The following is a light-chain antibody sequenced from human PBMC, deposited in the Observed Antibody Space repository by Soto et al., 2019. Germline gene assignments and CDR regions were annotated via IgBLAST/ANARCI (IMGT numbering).Light chain of an antibody. CDR2: EVS. J-gene: IGLJ2*01. CDR1: SNDVGAYNY. Sequence: QSALTQPASVSVSPGQSISISCTGTSNDVGAYNYVSWYQQQPGKAPKLIIYEVSRPPSGVPNRFSGSKSGNTASLTISGLQAEDEADYHCNSYTSGRTYVIIGGGTKVNVL. CDR3: NSYTSGRTYVI. V-gene: IGLV2-14*01.